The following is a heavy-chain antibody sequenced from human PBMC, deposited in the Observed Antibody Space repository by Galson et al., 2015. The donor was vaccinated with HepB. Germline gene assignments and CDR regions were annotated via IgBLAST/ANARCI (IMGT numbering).Heavy chain of an antibody. CDR3: ARARATPFYDAFEI. D-gene: IGHD2/OR15-2a*01. V-gene: IGHV1-2*04. Sequence: SAKVSCKASGYTFTGYYMHWVRQAPGQGLEWMGWINPNSGGTNYAQRFQGWVTMTRDTSISTAYMELSRLRSDDTAVYYCARARATPFYDAFEIWGQGTMVTVSS. CDR1: GYTFTGYY. J-gene: IGHJ3*02. CDR2: INPNSGGT.